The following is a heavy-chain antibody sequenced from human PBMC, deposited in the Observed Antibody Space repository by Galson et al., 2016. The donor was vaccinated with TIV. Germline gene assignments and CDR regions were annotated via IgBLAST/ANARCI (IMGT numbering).Heavy chain of an antibody. CDR2: ISHSGVA. D-gene: IGHD2/OR15-2a*01. CDR3: ARDHPLSTVFIAYPGKPYHGLDV. V-gene: IGHV4-38-2*02. Sequence: QPPGKGLEWIGSISHSGVAHYRPSLMSRVTMSVDTSKNQFSLKLISVTAADTAVYYCARDHPLSTVFIAYPGKPYHGLDVWGQGTAVTVSS. J-gene: IGHJ6*02.